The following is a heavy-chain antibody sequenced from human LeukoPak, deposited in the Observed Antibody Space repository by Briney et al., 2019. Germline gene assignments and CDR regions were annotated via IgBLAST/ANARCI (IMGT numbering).Heavy chain of an antibody. CDR3: ARVPRSYYDSSGYIDY. J-gene: IGHJ4*02. CDR2: TYYSGST. Sequence: SETLSLTCTVSGGSISSGDYYWSWIRQPPGKGLEWIGYTYYSGSTYYNPSLKSRVTISVDTSKNQFSLKLSSVTAAATAVYYCARVPRSYYDSSGYIDYWGQGTLVTVSS. D-gene: IGHD3-22*01. V-gene: IGHV4-30-4*02. CDR1: GGSISSGDYY.